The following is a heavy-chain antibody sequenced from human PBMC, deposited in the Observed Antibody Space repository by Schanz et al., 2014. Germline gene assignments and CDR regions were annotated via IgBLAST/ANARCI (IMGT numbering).Heavy chain of an antibody. D-gene: IGHD6-25*01. Sequence: QVQLVQSGAEVKKPGSPVKVSCKASGGTFSSFGINWVRQAIGQGPEWMGWMQPDSGKTHYAEKFQGRVAMTRDVSISTAYMELSSLASEDTAVYYCARGQRRTIGRPFGPWGQGTLVTVSS. J-gene: IGHJ5*02. V-gene: IGHV1-8*01. CDR1: GGTFSSFG. CDR3: ARGQRRTIGRPFGP. CDR2: MQPDSGKT.